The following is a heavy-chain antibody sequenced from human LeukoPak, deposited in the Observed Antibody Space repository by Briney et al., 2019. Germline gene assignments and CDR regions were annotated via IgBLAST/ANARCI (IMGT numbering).Heavy chain of an antibody. Sequence: PGGSLRLSCAASGFTFSSYGMHWVRQAPGKGLEWVAFIRYDGSNKYYADSVKGRFTISRDNSKNTLYLQMNSLRAEDTAVYYCARANRLWFGESLRAFDIWGQGTMVTVSS. J-gene: IGHJ3*02. D-gene: IGHD3-10*01. V-gene: IGHV3-30*02. CDR1: GFTFSSYG. CDR3: ARANRLWFGESLRAFDI. CDR2: IRYDGSNK.